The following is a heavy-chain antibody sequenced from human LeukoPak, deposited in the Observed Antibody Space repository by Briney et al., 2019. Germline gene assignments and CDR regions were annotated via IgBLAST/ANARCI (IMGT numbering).Heavy chain of an antibody. CDR1: GGSIRSHY. Sequence: SETLSLTCTVSGGSIRSHYWSWIRQPPGKGLGWMGYIYYSGSTNYNPSLKSRVTISVDTSKNQFSLKLSSVTAADTAVYYCASRVLSMGHFDYWGQGTLVTVSS. V-gene: IGHV4-59*11. J-gene: IGHJ4*02. D-gene: IGHD2/OR15-2a*01. CDR2: IYYSGST. CDR3: ASRVLSMGHFDY.